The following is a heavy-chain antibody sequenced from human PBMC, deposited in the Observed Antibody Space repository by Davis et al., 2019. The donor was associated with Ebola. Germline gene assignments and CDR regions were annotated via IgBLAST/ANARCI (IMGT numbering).Heavy chain of an antibody. CDR2: TYYRSKWYN. Sequence: SQTLSLTCAISGDSVSSNSAAWNWIRQSPSRGLEWLGRTYYRSKWYNDYAVSVKSRITINPDTSKNQFSLQLNSVTPEDTAVYYCARKRITMVRGGKHYYGMDVWGQGTTVTVSS. CDR1: GDSVSSNSAA. D-gene: IGHD3-10*01. CDR3: ARKRITMVRGGKHYYGMDV. V-gene: IGHV6-1*01. J-gene: IGHJ6*02.